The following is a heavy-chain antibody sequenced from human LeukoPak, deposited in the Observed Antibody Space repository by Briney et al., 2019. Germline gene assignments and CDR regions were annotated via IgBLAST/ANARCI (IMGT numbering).Heavy chain of an antibody. V-gene: IGHV4-59*11. CDR1: GGSMTTHH. CDR2: VFDSGRT. CDR3: TTIKRGDIFGYFDF. D-gene: IGHD5-18*01. Sequence: SETLSLTCTLSGGSMTTHHWNWIRRTPGKGLEWTGYVFDSGRTKVNPSLKSRVTLSADTSKNQLSLRLSSVTAADTVMYYCTTIKRGDIFGYFDFWGQGILVTVSS. J-gene: IGHJ4*02.